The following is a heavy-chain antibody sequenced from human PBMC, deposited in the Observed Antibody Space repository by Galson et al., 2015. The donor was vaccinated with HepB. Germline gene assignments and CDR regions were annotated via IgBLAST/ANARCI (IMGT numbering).Heavy chain of an antibody. CDR2: TYYRSKWQN. Sequence: CAISGDSVSSNLFTWNWIRQSPSRGLEWLGRTYYRSKWQNDYAVSLTNRITINPDTSKNQFSLHLNSVTPEDTAVYYCARVEGGLFVTWGQGTMVTVSS. V-gene: IGHV6-1*01. CDR1: GDSVSSNLFT. D-gene: IGHD3-16*01. CDR3: ARVEGGLFVT. J-gene: IGHJ3*01.